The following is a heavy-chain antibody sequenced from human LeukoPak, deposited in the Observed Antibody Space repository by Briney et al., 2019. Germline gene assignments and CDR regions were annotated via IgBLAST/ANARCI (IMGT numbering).Heavy chain of an antibody. CDR2: INHSGST. Sequence: PSETLSLTCTVSGGSISSTDDYWGWIRQPPGKGLEWIGEINHSGSTNYNPSLKSRVIISVDTSKNQFSLNLSSATAADTAVYYCARGPGNNWFDPWGQGTLVTVSS. D-gene: IGHD3-10*01. J-gene: IGHJ5*02. V-gene: IGHV4-39*07. CDR1: GGSISSTDDY. CDR3: ARGPGNNWFDP.